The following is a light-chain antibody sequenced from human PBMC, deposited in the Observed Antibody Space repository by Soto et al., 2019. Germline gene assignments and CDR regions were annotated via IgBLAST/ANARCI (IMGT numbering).Light chain of an antibody. V-gene: IGLV1-44*01. CDR1: SSNIRSDT. Sequence: QAVVTQPPSASGTPGQRVTISCSGSSSNIRSDTVHWYQQLPGTAPKLLIYTDNQRPSGVPDRFSGSKSGTSASLAISGLQSEDEADYYCAAWDDSLNGLYVFGTGTKLTVL. CDR3: AAWDDSLNGLYV. CDR2: TDN. J-gene: IGLJ1*01.